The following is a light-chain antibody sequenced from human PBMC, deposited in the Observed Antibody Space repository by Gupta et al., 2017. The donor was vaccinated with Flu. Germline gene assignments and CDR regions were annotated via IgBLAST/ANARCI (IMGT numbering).Light chain of an antibody. V-gene: IGKV1-6*01. Sequence: ASQMTQSPSSLSAPVGDRVPTTCRASQGIRNDLGWYQQKPGKAPKLLIYAASSLQSGVPSRFSGSGSGTDFTLTISSLQPEDFATYYCLQDYNYPFTFGPGTKVDIK. CDR3: LQDYNYPFT. J-gene: IGKJ3*01. CDR2: AAS. CDR1: QGIRND.